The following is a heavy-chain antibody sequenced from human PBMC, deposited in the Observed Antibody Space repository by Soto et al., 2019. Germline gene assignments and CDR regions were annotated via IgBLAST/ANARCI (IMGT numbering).Heavy chain of an antibody. D-gene: IGHD3-10*01. V-gene: IGHV3-20*01. CDR3: ARSRAYGSGSYYNGPYDY. Sequence: GGSLRLSCAASGFTFDDYGMSWVRQAPGKGLEWVSGINWNGGGTGYADSVKGRFTISRDNAKNSLYLQMNSLRAEDTALYHCARSRAYGSGSYYNGPYDYWGQGTLVTVSS. CDR1: GFTFDDYG. CDR2: INWNGGGT. J-gene: IGHJ4*02.